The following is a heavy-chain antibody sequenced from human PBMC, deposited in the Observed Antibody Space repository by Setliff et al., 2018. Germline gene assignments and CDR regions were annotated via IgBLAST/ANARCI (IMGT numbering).Heavy chain of an antibody. J-gene: IGHJ3*02. D-gene: IGHD3-16*01. V-gene: IGHV1-24*01. Sequence: ASVKVSCKVSGYTLTELSMHWVRQAPGKGLEWMGGFDPEDGETIYAQKFQGRVTMTSDTSISTAYMELGRLRSDDTAVYFCARDGGGDSDAFDIWGQGTMGTVS. CDR1: GYTLTELS. CDR2: FDPEDGET. CDR3: ARDGGGDSDAFDI.